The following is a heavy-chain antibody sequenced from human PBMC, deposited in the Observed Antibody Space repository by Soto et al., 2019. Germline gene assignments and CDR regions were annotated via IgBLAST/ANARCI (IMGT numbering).Heavy chain of an antibody. Sequence: QVQLVQSGAEVKKPGAAVKGSCKAAGYTFTSYAMHWVRQAPGQRLEWMGWIKAGNGNTPYSQKFQGRVTITRDTSASTAYMELSSLRSEDTAVYYCAGGLYRSSYSYYYGMDVWGQGTTVTVSS. CDR3: AGGLYRSSYSYYYGMDV. J-gene: IGHJ6*01. D-gene: IGHD6-13*01. CDR2: IKAGNGNT. V-gene: IGHV1-3*01. CDR1: GYTFTSYA.